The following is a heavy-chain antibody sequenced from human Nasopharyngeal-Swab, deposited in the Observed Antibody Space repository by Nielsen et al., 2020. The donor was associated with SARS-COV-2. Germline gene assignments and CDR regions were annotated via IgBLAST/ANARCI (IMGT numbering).Heavy chain of an antibody. CDR3: AKKYGTRGWYVGLDY. CDR2: ISYDGSNK. J-gene: IGHJ4*02. D-gene: IGHD6-19*01. V-gene: IGHV3-30-3*02. Sequence: GESLKISCAASGFTFSSYAMHWVRQAPGEGLEWVAVISYDGSNKYYADSVKGRFTISRDNSKNTLYLQMNSLRAEDTALYYCAKKYGTRGWYVGLDYWGQGTQVTVSS. CDR1: GFTFSSYA.